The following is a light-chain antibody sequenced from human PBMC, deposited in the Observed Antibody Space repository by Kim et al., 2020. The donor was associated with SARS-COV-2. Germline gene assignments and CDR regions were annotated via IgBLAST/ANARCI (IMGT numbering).Light chain of an antibody. J-gene: IGKJ1*01. CDR1: QIIARY. CDR2: DAS. Sequence: LSPGESATLSCRASQIIARYLAWYQHKPGQAPRLLIYDASNRATGVPARFSGSGSGTDFTLTIITLEPEDFAVYYCQQRSYWPRTFGQGTKVDIK. CDR3: QQRSYWPRT. V-gene: IGKV3-11*01.